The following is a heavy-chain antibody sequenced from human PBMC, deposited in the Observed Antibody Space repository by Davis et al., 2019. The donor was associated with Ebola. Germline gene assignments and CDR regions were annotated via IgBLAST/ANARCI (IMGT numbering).Heavy chain of an antibody. Sequence: PSETLSLTCTVSGGSIRNGYYYWSWIRQSPGKGLEWLGHIYYIGTTHYNPSFKSRLTMSIDTSSNQFYLELTSVTAADTAVYYCARNSTTSGWFDPWGQGTLVTVSS. D-gene: IGHD2-2*01. V-gene: IGHV4-30-4*08. CDR1: GGSIRNGYYY. CDR2: IYYIGTT. J-gene: IGHJ5*02. CDR3: ARNSTTSGWFDP.